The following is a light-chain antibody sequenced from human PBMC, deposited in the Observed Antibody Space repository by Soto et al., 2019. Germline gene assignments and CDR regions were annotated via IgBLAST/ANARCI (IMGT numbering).Light chain of an antibody. CDR2: GAS. Sequence: DFQMTQSPSSLSASVGDRVTITCRASHNINNNLAWYQRKPGKVPELLIYGASTLQSGVPSRFSGSGSGTDFTLAISSLQPEDVATYYCQRYNGTPKTFGQGTKVEIK. J-gene: IGKJ1*01. CDR1: HNINNN. CDR3: QRYNGTPKT. V-gene: IGKV1-27*01.